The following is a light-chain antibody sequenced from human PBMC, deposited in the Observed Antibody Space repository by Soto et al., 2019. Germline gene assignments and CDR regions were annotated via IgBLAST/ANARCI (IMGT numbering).Light chain of an antibody. Sequence: DIQMTQSPSSLSASVGGRVTITCRASQGISNDLAWYQQKPGKVPKLLIYAASTLQSGVPSRFSGSGSGTDFTLTISSLQPEDVATYYCQKYNSAPQTFGQVTKVDIK. CDR3: QKYNSAPQT. CDR2: AAS. J-gene: IGKJ1*01. V-gene: IGKV1-27*01. CDR1: QGISND.